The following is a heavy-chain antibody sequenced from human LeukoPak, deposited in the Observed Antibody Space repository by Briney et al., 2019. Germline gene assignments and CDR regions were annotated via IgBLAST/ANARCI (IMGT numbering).Heavy chain of an antibody. CDR1: GGSISSSNW. D-gene: IGHD6-13*01. CDR3: ARDGAAAGRARLNWFDP. CDR2: IYHSGST. V-gene: IGHV4-4*02. Sequence: SGTLSLTCAVSGGSISSSNWWSWVRQPPGKGLEWIGEIYHSGSTNYNPSLKSRVTISVDKSKNQFSLKLSSVTAADTAVYYCARDGAAAGRARLNWFDPWGQGTLVTVSS. J-gene: IGHJ5*02.